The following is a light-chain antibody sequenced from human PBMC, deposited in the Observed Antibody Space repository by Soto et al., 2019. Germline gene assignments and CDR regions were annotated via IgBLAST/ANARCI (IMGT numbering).Light chain of an antibody. J-gene: IGLJ2*01. V-gene: IGLV2-14*01. CDR2: DVN. CDR1: SSDVGGYNY. Sequence: QSALTQPASVSGSPGQSITISCTGTSSDVGGYNYVSWYQQDPGKAPKLMTYDVNNRPSGVSNRFSGSKSGNTASLTISGLQAEDEAYYYCSSYTSSSTLAVFGGGTQLTVL. CDR3: SSYTSSSTLAV.